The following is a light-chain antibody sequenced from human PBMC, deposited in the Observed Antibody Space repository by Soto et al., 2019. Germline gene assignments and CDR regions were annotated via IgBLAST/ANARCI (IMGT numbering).Light chain of an antibody. Sequence: EIVMTQAPATLSVSPGKMATLSCAASQSVSSDLAWYHQKPGQAPRLLIYGASTRATGIPARFSGSGSGTDFTLTISTLEPEDFAVHYCQQYNNWPRTFGQGTKVDNK. CDR3: QQYNNWPRT. V-gene: IGKV3-15*01. CDR1: QSVSSD. CDR2: GAS. J-gene: IGKJ1*01.